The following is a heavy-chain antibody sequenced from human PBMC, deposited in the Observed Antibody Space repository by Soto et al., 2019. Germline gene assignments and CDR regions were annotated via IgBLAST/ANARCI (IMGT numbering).Heavy chain of an antibody. Sequence: SVKVSCKASGYTFTSYGISWVRQAPGQGLEWMGGIIPIFGTANYAQKFQGRVTITADESTSTAYMELSSLRSEDTAVYYCASGAAAGTGYFDYWGQGTLVTGSS. CDR3: ASGAAAGTGYFDY. CDR2: IIPIFGTA. CDR1: GYTFTSYG. D-gene: IGHD6-13*01. J-gene: IGHJ4*02. V-gene: IGHV1-69*13.